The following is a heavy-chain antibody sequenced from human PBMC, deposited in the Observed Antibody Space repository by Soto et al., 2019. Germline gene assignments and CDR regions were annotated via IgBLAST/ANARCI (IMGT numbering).Heavy chain of an antibody. CDR2: INPSGGST. CDR3: ASARAAAGTTNWFDP. V-gene: IGHV1-46*01. D-gene: IGHD6-13*01. CDR1: GYTFTSYY. Sequence: ASVQVSCKASGYTFTSYYMHWVRQAPGQGLEWMGIINPSGGSTSYAQKFQGRVTMTRDTSTSTVYMELSSLRSEDTAVYYCASARAAAGTTNWFDPWGQGTLVTVSS. J-gene: IGHJ5*02.